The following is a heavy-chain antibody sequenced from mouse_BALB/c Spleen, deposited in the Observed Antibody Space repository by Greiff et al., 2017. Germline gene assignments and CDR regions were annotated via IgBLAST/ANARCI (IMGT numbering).Heavy chain of an antibody. J-gene: IGHJ2*01. Sequence: VQLKESGPSLVKPSQTLSLTCSVTGDSITSGYWNWIRKFPGNKLEYMGYISYSGSTYYNPSLKSRISITRDTSKNQYYLQLNSVTTEDTATYYCARGGYGNYRYFDYWGQGTTLTVSS. CDR1: GDSITSGY. D-gene: IGHD2-1*01. CDR3: ARGGYGNYRYFDY. CDR2: ISYSGST. V-gene: IGHV3-8*02.